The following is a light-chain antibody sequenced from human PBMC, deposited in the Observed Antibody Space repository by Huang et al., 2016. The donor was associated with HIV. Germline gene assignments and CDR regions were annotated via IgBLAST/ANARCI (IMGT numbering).Light chain of an antibody. CDR2: GTS. Sequence: EIVMTQYQDTLSVSPGERATLSCRASQSVGYHLAWYQQKPGQAPRLLVHGTSARATGVPARFSGSWSGTEFTLTISSLQSEDFALYYCQQYNQWPPLTFGGGTRVEIK. V-gene: IGKV3-15*01. J-gene: IGKJ4*01. CDR3: QQYNQWPPLT. CDR1: QSVGYH.